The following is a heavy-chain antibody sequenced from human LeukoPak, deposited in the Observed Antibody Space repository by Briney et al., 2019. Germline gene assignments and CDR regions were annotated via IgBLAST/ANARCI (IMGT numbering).Heavy chain of an antibody. Sequence: PSETLSLTWSVSGGSISNINFYWGWIRQPPGKGLEWIGSIYYTGNNYINPSLKSRGTISVDTSKNQFFLKLTSVTAADTAVYYCAKHQPNWGSGWYFDLWGRGALVTVSS. CDR2: IYYTGNN. J-gene: IGHJ2*01. D-gene: IGHD7-27*01. CDR3: AKHQPNWGSGWYFDL. CDR1: GGSISNINFY. V-gene: IGHV4-39*01.